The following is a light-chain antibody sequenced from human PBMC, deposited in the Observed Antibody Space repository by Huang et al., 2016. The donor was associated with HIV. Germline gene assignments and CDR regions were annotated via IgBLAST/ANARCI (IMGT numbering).Light chain of an antibody. CDR3: QKSYSTPLT. V-gene: IGKV1-39*01. CDR2: AAS. J-gene: IGKJ4*01. CDR1: QSICIY. Sequence: DIQMTQSPSSLSASVGDRVTITCRASQSICIYLNWYNQKPGKAPELLFYAASNLQSVVPSRFSGSGSGTDFTLTISSLQPEDFATYYCQKSYSTPLTFGGGTKVEIK.